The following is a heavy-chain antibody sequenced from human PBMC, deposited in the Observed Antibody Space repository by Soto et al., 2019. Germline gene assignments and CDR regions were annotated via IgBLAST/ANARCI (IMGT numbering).Heavy chain of an antibody. D-gene: IGHD7-27*01. V-gene: IGHV3-30-3*01. CDR2: ISYDGTNK. Sequence: PGGSLSLSCAASGFSFSISPMHWVRQAPGKGPEWVALISYDGTNKFYADSVKGRFTISRDNSKSTLYLQVDSLRPEDAAVYYCARDPKTSGGQHWAFNYFDSWGQGTLVTV. J-gene: IGHJ4*02. CDR3: ARDPKTSGGQHWAFNYFDS. CDR1: GFSFSISP.